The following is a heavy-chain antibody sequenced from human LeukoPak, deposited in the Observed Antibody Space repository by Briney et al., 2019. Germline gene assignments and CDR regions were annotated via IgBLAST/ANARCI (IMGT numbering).Heavy chain of an antibody. J-gene: IGHJ4*02. Sequence: GGSLRLSCAASGFTFSSYGMHWVRQAPGKGLERVAVISYDGSNKYYADSVKGRFTISRDNSKNTLYLQMNSLRAEDTAVYYCAKGSSGSYWGQGTLVTVSS. V-gene: IGHV3-30*18. CDR2: ISYDGSNK. CDR1: GFTFSSYG. D-gene: IGHD6-19*01. CDR3: AKGSSGSY.